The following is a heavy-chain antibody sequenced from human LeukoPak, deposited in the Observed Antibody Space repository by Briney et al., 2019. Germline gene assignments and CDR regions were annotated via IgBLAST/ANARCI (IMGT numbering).Heavy chain of an antibody. D-gene: IGHD4-17*01. J-gene: IGHJ4*02. Sequence: GGSLRLSCAASGFTFSSYAMSWVRQAPGKGLEWVSAISGSGGSTYYADSVKGRFTISRDNSKNTLYLQMNSLRAEDTAIYYCAKAPTMSTVSYWGQGTLVTVSS. CDR3: AKAPTMSTVSY. CDR2: ISGSGGST. V-gene: IGHV3-23*01. CDR1: GFTFSSYA.